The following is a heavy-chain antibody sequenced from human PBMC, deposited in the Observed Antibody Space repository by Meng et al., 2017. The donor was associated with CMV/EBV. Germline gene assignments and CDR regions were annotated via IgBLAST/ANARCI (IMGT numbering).Heavy chain of an antibody. CDR2: ISSSSSYI. J-gene: IGHJ5*02. CDR3: ARDHHLMHYYDTSGYYP. V-gene: IGHV3-21*01. D-gene: IGHD3-22*01. CDR1: GFIFNSYT. Sequence: GESLKISCAASGFIFNSYTMNWVRQAPGKGLEWVSSISSSSSYISYADSVKGRFTISRDNAKDTLHLQMDSLRVEDSAVYYCARDHHLMHYYDTSGYYPWGRGTLVTISS.